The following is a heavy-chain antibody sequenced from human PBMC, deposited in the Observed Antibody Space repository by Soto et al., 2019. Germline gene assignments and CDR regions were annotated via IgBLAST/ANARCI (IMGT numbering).Heavy chain of an antibody. CDR3: AKGYVWGSYRPSMDV. J-gene: IGHJ6*02. Sequence: QGQLGESGGGLAKPGGSLRLSCAASGFTFSDYYMSWIRQAPGKGLEWVSYISSSGTTIYYADSVKGRFTISRDNARNSLFPQMNSLRAEDTAVYYCAKGYVWGSYRPSMDVWGHGTTVTVSS. CDR1: GFTFSDYY. CDR2: ISSSGTTI. V-gene: IGHV3-11*01. D-gene: IGHD3-16*02.